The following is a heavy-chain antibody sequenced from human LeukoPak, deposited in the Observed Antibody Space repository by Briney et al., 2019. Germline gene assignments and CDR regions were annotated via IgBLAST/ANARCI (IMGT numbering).Heavy chain of an antibody. Sequence: SSETLSLTCAVYGGSFSGYYWSWIRQPPGKGLEWIGEINHSGSTNYNPSLKSRVTISVDTSKNQFSLKLSSVTAADTAVYYCARGSGWGYYYYMDVWGKGTTVTVSS. CDR3: ARGSGWGYYYYMDV. D-gene: IGHD6-19*01. CDR1: GGSFSGYY. V-gene: IGHV4-34*01. CDR2: INHSGST. J-gene: IGHJ6*03.